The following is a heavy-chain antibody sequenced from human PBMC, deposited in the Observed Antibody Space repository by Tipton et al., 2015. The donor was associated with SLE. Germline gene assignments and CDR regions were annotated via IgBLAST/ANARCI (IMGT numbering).Heavy chain of an antibody. Sequence: GSLRLSCAASGFTFSSYWMSWVRQAPGKGLEWVANINQDGSEKYYVDSVKGRFTISRDNAKNSLYLQMNSLKTEDTAVYYCVASGCDYRLFDYWGQGILVTVSS. CDR2: INQDGSEK. V-gene: IGHV3-7*03. J-gene: IGHJ4*02. CDR3: VASGCDYRLFDY. CDR1: GFTFSSYW. D-gene: IGHD5-12*01.